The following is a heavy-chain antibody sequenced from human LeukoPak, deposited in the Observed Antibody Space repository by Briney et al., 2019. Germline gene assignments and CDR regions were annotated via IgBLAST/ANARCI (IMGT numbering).Heavy chain of an antibody. Sequence: SETLSLTCAVYGGSFSGYYWSWIRQPPGKGLEWIGEINHSGSTTYNPSLKSRVTISVDTSKNQFSLKLSSVTAADTAVYYCARGYLDCSSTSCQYYFDYWGQGTLVTVSS. D-gene: IGHD2-2*01. CDR1: GGSFSGYY. CDR2: INHSGST. V-gene: IGHV4-34*01. CDR3: ARGYLDCSSTSCQYYFDY. J-gene: IGHJ4*02.